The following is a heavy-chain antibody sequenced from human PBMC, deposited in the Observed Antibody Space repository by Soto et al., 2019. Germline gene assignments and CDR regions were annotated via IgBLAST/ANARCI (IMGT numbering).Heavy chain of an antibody. V-gene: IGHV4-59*12. CDR2: IYYNGNT. D-gene: IGHD3-9*01. J-gene: IGHJ1*01. CDR1: GGSISPYY. Sequence: SETLSLTCTVSGGSISPYYWNWIRQSPGKGLEWIGYIYYNGNTNYNPSLKSRVTISVDTSKNQFSLRLTSVTAADTAVYYCVRTGYDILTARPQEYFQHWGQGTLVTVSS. CDR3: VRTGYDILTARPQEYFQH.